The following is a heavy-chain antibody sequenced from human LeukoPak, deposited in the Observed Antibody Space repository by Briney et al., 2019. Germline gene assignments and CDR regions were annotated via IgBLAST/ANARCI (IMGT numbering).Heavy chain of an antibody. CDR2: INHSGST. CDR1: GGSFSGYY. V-gene: IGHV4-34*01. Sequence: PSETLSLTCAVYGGSFSGYYWSWIRQPPGKGLEWIGEINHSGSTNYNPSLKSRVTISVDTSKNQFSLKLSSVTAADTAVYYCARDRFLGDGDSPYYYGMDVWGQGTTVTVSS. CDR3: ARDRFLGDGDSPYYYGMDV. D-gene: IGHD4-17*01. J-gene: IGHJ6*02.